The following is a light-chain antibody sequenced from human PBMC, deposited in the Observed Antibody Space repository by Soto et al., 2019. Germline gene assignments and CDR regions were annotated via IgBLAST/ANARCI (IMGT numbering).Light chain of an antibody. CDR3: QQYYSYPLT. CDR1: QGISSY. Sequence: AIRMTQSPSSFSASTGDRVTITCRASQGISSYLAWYQQKPGKAPKLLIYAAFTLQSGVPSRFSGSGSGTDFTLTISCLQSEDSATYYGQQYYSYPLTFGGGTKVEIK. V-gene: IGKV1-8*01. CDR2: AAF. J-gene: IGKJ4*01.